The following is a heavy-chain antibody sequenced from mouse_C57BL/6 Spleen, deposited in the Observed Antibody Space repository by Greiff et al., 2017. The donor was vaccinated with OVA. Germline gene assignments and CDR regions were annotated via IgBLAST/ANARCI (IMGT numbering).Heavy chain of an antibody. J-gene: IGHJ2*01. V-gene: IGHV1-82*01. D-gene: IGHD1-1*01. CDR2: IYPGDGDT. CDR3: ARAHITTVVATDY. CDR1: GYAFSSSW. Sequence: VQLQQSGPELVKPGASVKISCKASGYAFSSSWMNWVKQRPGKGLEWIGRIYPGDGDTNYNGTFKGKATLTADKSSSTAYMQLSSLTSEDSAVYFCARAHITTVVATDYWGQGTTLTVSS.